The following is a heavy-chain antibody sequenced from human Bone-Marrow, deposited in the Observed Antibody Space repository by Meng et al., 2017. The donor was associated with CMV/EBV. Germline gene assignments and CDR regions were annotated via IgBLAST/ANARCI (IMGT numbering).Heavy chain of an antibody. D-gene: IGHD6-6*01. CDR2: IRYDGSNK. V-gene: IGHV3-30*02. CDR3: AKDRWAYSSPSRNVGYFDY. J-gene: IGHJ4*02. Sequence: GGSLRLSCAASGFTFSSYGMHWVRQAPGKGLEWVAFIRYDGSNKYYADSVKGRFTISRDNSKNTLYLQMNSLRAEDTAVYYCAKDRWAYSSPSRNVGYFDYWGQGTLVTVSS. CDR1: GFTFSSYG.